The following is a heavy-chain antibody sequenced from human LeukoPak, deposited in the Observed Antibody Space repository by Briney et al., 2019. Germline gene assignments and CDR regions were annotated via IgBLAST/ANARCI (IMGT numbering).Heavy chain of an antibody. D-gene: IGHD3-3*01. J-gene: IGHJ6*02. V-gene: IGHV4-59*08. CDR3: ASSTYYDFWSGYYPDYYYYGMDV. CDR1: GGSISSYY. CDR2: IYYSGST. Sequence: PSETLSLTCTVSGGSISSYYWSWIRQPPGKGLEWIGYIYYSGSTNYNPSLKSRVTISVDTSKNQFSLRLSSVTAADTAVYYCASSTYYDFWSGYYPDYYYYGMDVWGQGTTVTVSS.